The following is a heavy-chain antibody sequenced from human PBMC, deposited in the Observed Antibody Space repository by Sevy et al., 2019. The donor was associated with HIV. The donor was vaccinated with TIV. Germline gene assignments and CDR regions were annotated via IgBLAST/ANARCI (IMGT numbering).Heavy chain of an antibody. J-gene: IGHJ4*02. CDR2: IIPILGTA. Sequence: ASVKVSCKASGCTFSSYAISWVRQAPGQGLEWMGGIIPILGTANYAQKFQGRVTITADKSTSTAYMKLSCLRSEDTAVYYCARVRRPGIAVAAGTIDYWGQGTLVTVSS. D-gene: IGHD6-19*01. V-gene: IGHV1-69*06. CDR1: GCTFSSYA. CDR3: ARVRRPGIAVAAGTIDY.